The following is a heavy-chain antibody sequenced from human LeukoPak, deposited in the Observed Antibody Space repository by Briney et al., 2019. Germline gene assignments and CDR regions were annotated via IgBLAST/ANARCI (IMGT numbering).Heavy chain of an antibody. CDR3: ARDPKGILTGFWFDP. D-gene: IGHD3-9*01. CDR2: INPSGGST. V-gene: IGHV1-46*01. CDR1: GYTFTSYY. Sequence: GASVKVSCKASGYTFTSYYMHWVRQAPGQGLEWMGIINPSGGSTSYAQKFQGRVTMTRDTSTSTDYMELSSLRSEDTAVYYCARDPKGILTGFWFDPWGQGTLVTVSS. J-gene: IGHJ5*02.